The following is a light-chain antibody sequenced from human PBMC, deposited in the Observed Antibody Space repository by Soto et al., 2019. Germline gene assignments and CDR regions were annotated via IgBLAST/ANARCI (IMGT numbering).Light chain of an antibody. CDR1: RSNIGRNY. J-gene: IGLJ1*01. CDR3: GTWDSSLSSGPYV. Sequence: QSVLTQPPSVSAAPGQKVTISCSGSRSNIGRNYVSWYQQLPGTAPRLLIYDNNKRPSGIPDRFSGSKSGTSATLDISGLQTGDEAVYCCGTWDSSLSSGPYVFGPGTKLTVL. CDR2: DNN. V-gene: IGLV1-51*01.